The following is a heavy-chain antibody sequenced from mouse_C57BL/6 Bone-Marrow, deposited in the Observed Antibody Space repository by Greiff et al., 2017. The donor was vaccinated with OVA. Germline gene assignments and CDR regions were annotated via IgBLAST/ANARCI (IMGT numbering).Heavy chain of an antibody. D-gene: IGHD1-1*01. J-gene: IGHJ2*01. CDR1: GYTFTDYY. V-gene: IGHV1-26*01. Sequence: VQLQQSGPELVKPGASVKISCKASGYTFTDYYMNWVKQSHGKSLEWIGDINPNNGGTSYNQKFKGKATLTVDKSSSTAYMELRSLTSEDSAVYYCARITVVADYWGQGTTLTVSS. CDR2: INPNNGGT. CDR3: ARITVVADY.